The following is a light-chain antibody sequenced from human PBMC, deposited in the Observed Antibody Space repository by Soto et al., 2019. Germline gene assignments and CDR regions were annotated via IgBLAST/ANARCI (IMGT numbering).Light chain of an antibody. Sequence: EIVWTQSPATLSLSPGERATLSCRASQSFNGNYLAWYQQKPGQAPSLLIYGASSRATGVTDRFSGSGSGTDFTLSISRLEPEDCEVYYCLQYANLRTFGQGTKVEI. CDR2: GAS. CDR3: LQYANLRT. J-gene: IGKJ1*01. V-gene: IGKV3-20*01. CDR1: QSFNGNY.